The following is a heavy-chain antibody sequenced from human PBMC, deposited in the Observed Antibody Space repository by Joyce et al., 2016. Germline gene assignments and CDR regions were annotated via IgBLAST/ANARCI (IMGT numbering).Heavy chain of an antibody. J-gene: IGHJ5*02. Sequence: QVQLQQWGAGLLKPSETLSLTCGVHGGPCSDYYWYWIRQPPGKGREWIGEINHRGSTNYSPSLKIRVTISVDTSKNHFSLKLGSVTAADTAVYYCARGQGGWIGVVPWVDPWGQGALVTVSS. CDR3: ARGQGGWIGVVPWVDP. V-gene: IGHV4-34*01. CDR2: INHRGST. D-gene: IGHD3-22*01. CDR1: GGPCSDYY.